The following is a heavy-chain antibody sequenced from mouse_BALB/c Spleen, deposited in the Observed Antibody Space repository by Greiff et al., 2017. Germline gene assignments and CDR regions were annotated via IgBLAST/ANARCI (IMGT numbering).Heavy chain of an antibody. Sequence: QVQLKESGAELVRPGASVTLSCKASGYTFTDYEMHWVKQTPVHGLEWIGAIDPETGGTAYNQKFKGKATLTADKSSSTAYMELRSLTSEDSAVYYCTREGAYYGNYGDYWGQGTTLTISS. D-gene: IGHD2-10*01. V-gene: IGHV1-15*01. CDR3: TREGAYYGNYGDY. J-gene: IGHJ2*01. CDR2: IDPETGGT. CDR1: GYTFTDYE.